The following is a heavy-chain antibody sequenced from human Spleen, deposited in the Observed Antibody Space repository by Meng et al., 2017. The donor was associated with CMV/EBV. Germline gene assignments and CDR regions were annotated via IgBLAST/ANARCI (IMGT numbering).Heavy chain of an antibody. V-gene: IGHV1-2*02. CDR1: GGTFSSYT. CDR3: TRGWYSSSSGHDAFEI. D-gene: IGHD6-6*01. Sequence: ASVKVSCKASGGTFSSYTISWVRQAPGQGLEWMGWINPNSDDTNYTPKFQGRVTMTRDTSISTAYMELSRLRSDDTAVYYCTRGWYSSSSGHDAFEIWGQGTMVTVSS. J-gene: IGHJ3*02. CDR2: INPNSDDT.